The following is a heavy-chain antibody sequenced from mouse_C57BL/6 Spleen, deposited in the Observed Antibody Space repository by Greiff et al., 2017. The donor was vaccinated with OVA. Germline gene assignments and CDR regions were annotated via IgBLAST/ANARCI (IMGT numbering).Heavy chain of an antibody. V-gene: IGHV1-69*01. D-gene: IGHD1-1*01. J-gene: IGHJ4*01. CDR2: IDTSDSYT. CDR3: ARHYGSSPRAMDY. Sequence: VQLQQPGAELVMPGASVKLSCKASGYTFTSYWMHWVQQRPGQGLEWIGEIDTSDSYTNYNQKFKGKSTLTVDKSSSTAYMQLSSLTSEDSAVYYCARHYGSSPRAMDYWGQGTSVTVSS. CDR1: GYTFTSYW.